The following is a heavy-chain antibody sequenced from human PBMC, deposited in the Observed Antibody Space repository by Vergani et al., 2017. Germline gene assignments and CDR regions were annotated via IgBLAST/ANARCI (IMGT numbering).Heavy chain of an antibody. D-gene: IGHD3-9*01. CDR1: GGTFSSYA. CDR2: IIPIFGTA. V-gene: IGHV1-69*15. Sequence: QVQLVQSGAEVKKPGSSVKVSCKASGGTFSSYAISWVRQAPGQGLEWMGRIIPIFGTANYAQKFQGRVTITADESTSTAYMELSSLRSEDTAVYYCARHANYDILTGLRFDPWGQGTLVTVSS. J-gene: IGHJ5*02. CDR3: ARHANYDILTGLRFDP.